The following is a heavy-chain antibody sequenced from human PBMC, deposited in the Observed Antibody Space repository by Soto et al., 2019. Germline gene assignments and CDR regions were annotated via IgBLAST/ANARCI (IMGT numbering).Heavy chain of an antibody. D-gene: IGHD4-17*01. V-gene: IGHV3-11*05. CDR1: GFTFSDYY. CDR2: MSSSSSYT. CDR3: ARDSVYYGDYELNYFDY. Sequence: GGSLRLSCAASGFTFSDYYMSWIRQAPGKGLEWGSYMSSSSSYTNYADSVKGRFTISRDNAKNSLYLQMNSLRAEDTAVYYCARDSVYYGDYELNYFDYWGKGTLVTVSS. J-gene: IGHJ4*02.